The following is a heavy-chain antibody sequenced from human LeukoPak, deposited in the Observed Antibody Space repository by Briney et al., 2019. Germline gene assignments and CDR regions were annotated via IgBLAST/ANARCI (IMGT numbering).Heavy chain of an antibody. J-gene: IGHJ4*02. CDR3: ARGRYYYDSSGYYLDY. V-gene: IGHV1-69*04. CDR2: IIPILGIA. Sequence: GASVKVSCKASGGTFSSYAISWVRQAPGQGLEWMGRIIPILGIANYAQKFQGRVTITADKSTSTAYMELSSLRSEDTAVYYCARGRYYYDSSGYYLDYWGQGTLVTVSS. D-gene: IGHD3-22*01. CDR1: GGTFSSYA.